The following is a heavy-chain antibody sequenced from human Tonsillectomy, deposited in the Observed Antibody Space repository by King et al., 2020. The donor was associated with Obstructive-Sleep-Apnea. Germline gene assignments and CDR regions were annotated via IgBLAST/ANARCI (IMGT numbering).Heavy chain of an antibody. V-gene: IGHV4-4*07. CDR1: GGSMSSFY. Sequence: QLQESGPGLVKPSETLSLTCSVSGGSMSSFYWSWIRQAAGKGLEGIGGIYTSGSTNYNPSLKRRVTLSVDTSNNQISLKLSSVTAADTAVYYCAREESAYYGAGPMDVWGQGTTVTVSS. J-gene: IGHJ6*02. D-gene: IGHD3-10*01. CDR2: IYTSGST. CDR3: AREESAYYGAGPMDV.